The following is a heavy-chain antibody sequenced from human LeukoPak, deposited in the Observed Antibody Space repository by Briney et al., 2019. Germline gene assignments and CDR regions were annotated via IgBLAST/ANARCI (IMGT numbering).Heavy chain of an antibody. J-gene: IGHJ5*02. CDR1: GYTFTSYY. V-gene: IGHV1-46*01. CDR3: ARDRPPTSPSNWFDP. CDR2: INPSSGST. Sequence: ASVKVSCKASGYTFTSYYMHWVRQAPGQGLEWMGIINPSSGSTSYAQQFQGRVTMTRDMSTSTVYMELSSLRSEDTAVYYCARDRPPTSPSNWFDPWGQGTLVTVSS.